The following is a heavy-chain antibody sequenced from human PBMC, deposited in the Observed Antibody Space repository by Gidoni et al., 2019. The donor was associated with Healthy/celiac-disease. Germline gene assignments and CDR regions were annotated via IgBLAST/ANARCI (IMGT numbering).Heavy chain of an antibody. CDR1: GFTFSSYA. D-gene: IGHD6-19*01. Sequence: QVQLVESGGGVVQPGRSLRLSCAASGFTFSSYAMHWVRQAPGKGLEWVAVISYDGSNKYYADSVKGRFTISRDNSKNTLYLQMNSLRAEDTAVYYCARGIAVAAREFDYWGQGTLVTVSS. J-gene: IGHJ4*02. CDR3: ARGIAVAAREFDY. V-gene: IGHV3-30-3*01. CDR2: ISYDGSNK.